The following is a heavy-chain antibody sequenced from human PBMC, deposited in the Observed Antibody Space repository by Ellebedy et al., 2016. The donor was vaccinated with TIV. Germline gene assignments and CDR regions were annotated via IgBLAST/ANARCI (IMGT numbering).Heavy chain of an antibody. Sequence: PGGSLRLSCAASGFTFSSYAMHWVRQAPGKGLEWVAVISYDGRNKYYADSVKGRFTISRDNSKNTLYLQMNSLRAEDTAVYFCATASRGFNDAFDIWGQGTMVTVSS. CDR2: ISYDGRNK. V-gene: IGHV3-30*04. CDR1: GFTFSSYA. CDR3: ATASRGFNDAFDI. D-gene: IGHD3-16*01. J-gene: IGHJ3*02.